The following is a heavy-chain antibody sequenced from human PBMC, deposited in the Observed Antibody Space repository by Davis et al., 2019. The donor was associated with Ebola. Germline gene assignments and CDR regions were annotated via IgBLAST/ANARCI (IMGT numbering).Heavy chain of an antibody. CDR3: AREEMATTLRY. D-gene: IGHD5-24*01. V-gene: IGHV1-69*06. CDR2: IIPIFGTA. J-gene: IGHJ4*02. CDR1: GGTFSSYA. Sequence: SVQVSCKASGGTFSSYAISWVRQAPGQGLEWMGGIIPIFGTANYAQKFQGRVTITADKSTSTAYMELSSLRSEDTAVYYCAREEMATTLRYWGQGTLVTVSS.